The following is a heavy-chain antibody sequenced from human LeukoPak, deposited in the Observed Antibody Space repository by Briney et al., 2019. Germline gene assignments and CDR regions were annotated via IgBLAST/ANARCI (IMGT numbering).Heavy chain of an antibody. D-gene: IGHD6-13*01. J-gene: IGHJ5*02. Sequence: GGSLRLSRAASGFTFSSYAMSWLRQAPGKGLDWVSAVSGNGDSTYYAGSVKGRFTVSRDNSKNTLYLQMYGLRAEDTAVYYCAKEISSSWFEHWGQGTLVTVSS. CDR3: AKEISSSWFEH. CDR1: GFTFSSYA. CDR2: VSGNGDST. V-gene: IGHV3-23*01.